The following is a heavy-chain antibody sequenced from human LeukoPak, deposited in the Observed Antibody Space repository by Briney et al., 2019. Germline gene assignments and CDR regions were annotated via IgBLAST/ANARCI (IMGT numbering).Heavy chain of an antibody. V-gene: IGHV3-23*01. J-gene: IGHJ4*02. D-gene: IGHD2-21*01. Sequence: PGGSLRLSCAASGFTFSSYAMSWLRQTPQKGLEWGSGISVTGDITYYADSVKGRFTIARDSSRTTLYLQLNSLRADDTAAYYCAKSHITRYPLQYYFDLWGQGAQVIVSS. CDR1: GFTFSSYA. CDR2: ISVTGDIT. CDR3: AKSHITRYPLQYYFDL.